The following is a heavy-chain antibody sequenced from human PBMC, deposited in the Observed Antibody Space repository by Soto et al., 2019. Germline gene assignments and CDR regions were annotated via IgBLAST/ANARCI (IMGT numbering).Heavy chain of an antibody. J-gene: IGHJ4*02. D-gene: IGHD6-6*01. V-gene: IGHV4-4*02. CDR2: IYHSGGT. CDR1: GDSITSTSY. CDR3: AAPPRY. Sequence: SETLSLTCGVSGDSITSTSYWSWVRQPPGKGLEWIGEIYHSGGTNSNPSLKSRVTMSVDKSKNQFSLKPTSVTAADTAVYYYAAPPRYWGQGTLVTVSS.